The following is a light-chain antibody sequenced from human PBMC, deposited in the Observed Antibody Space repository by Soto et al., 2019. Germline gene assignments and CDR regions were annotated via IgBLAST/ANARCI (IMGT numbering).Light chain of an antibody. CDR2: DVS. CDR1: SSDVGGYNY. Sequence: QSALNQPVTVSRAPGQSITIFCTGTSSDVGGYNYVSWYQQHPGKAPKLMIYDVSNRPSGVSNRFSGSKSGNTASLTISGLQAEDEADYYCSSYTSSSTPYVFGTGTKVTVL. CDR3: SSYTSSSTPYV. V-gene: IGLV2-14*01. J-gene: IGLJ1*01.